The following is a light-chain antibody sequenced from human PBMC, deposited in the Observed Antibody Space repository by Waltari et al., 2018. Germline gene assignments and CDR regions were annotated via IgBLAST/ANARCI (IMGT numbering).Light chain of an antibody. CDR3: AAWDASLSTWV. CDR2: RDT. J-gene: IGLJ3*02. V-gene: IGLV1-47*01. Sequence: QSVLTQPPSASVTPGQRVSISGSGTSSDIENNSVFWYQQFPGTAPKLLIYRDTHRRPGALARFSGATSGSSASLLISGLRHADEDDYYCAAWDASLSTWVFGGGTKLTVL. CDR1: SSDIENNS.